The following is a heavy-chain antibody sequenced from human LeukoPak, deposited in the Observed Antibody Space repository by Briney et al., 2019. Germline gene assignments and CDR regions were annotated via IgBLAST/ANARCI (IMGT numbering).Heavy chain of an antibody. Sequence: GGSLRLSCAAAGFTFSDYYMSWIRQAPGKGLEWVSYISSSGSTIYYADSVKGRFTISRDNAKNSLYLQMNSLRAEDTAVYYCARYYYDSSLLDYWGQGTLVTVSS. CDR3: ARYYYDSSLLDY. CDR2: ISSSGSTI. V-gene: IGHV3-11*01. CDR1: GFTFSDYY. D-gene: IGHD3-22*01. J-gene: IGHJ4*02.